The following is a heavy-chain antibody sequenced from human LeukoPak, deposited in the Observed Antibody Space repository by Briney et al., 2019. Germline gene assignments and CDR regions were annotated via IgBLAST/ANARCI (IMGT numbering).Heavy chain of an antibody. V-gene: IGHV4-59*01. CDR2: IYYSGST. CDR1: GGSISSYY. J-gene: IGHJ4*02. D-gene: IGHD1-26*01. CDR3: ARAGGSYGSRYYFDY. Sequence: SEILSLTCTVSGGSISSYYWSWMRQPPGKGLEWIGYIYYSGSTNYNPSLKSRVTISVDTSKNQFSLKLSSVTAADTAVYYCARAGGSYGSRYYFDYWGQGTLVTVSS.